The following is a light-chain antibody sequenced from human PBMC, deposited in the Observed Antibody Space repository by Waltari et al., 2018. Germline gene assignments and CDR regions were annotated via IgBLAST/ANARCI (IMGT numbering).Light chain of an antibody. Sequence: QSVLTQPPSVSGAPGQRVTISCTGSSSNIGAGYDVHWYQQLPGTAHKLPGVGNSNRPSGVPDRFSGSKSGTSASLAITGLQAEDEADYYCQSYDSSLSGFYVFGTGTKVTVL. CDR3: QSYDSSLSGFYV. J-gene: IGLJ1*01. CDR2: GNS. V-gene: IGLV1-40*01. CDR1: SSNIGAGYD.